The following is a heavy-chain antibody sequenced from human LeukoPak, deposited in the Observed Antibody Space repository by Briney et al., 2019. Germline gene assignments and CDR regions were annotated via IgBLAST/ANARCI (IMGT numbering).Heavy chain of an antibody. Sequence: SGGSLRLSCAASGFTFSNSWMHWVRQAPGKGLVWFSRTIADGSVTNYADSVKGRFTISRDNSKNTLYLQMNSLRAEDTAVYYCEKGSGVALYYYYYMDVWGKGTTVTVSS. CDR1: GFTFSNSW. CDR2: TIADGSVT. J-gene: IGHJ6*03. V-gene: IGHV3-74*01. CDR3: EKGSGVALYYYYYMDV. D-gene: IGHD3-10*01.